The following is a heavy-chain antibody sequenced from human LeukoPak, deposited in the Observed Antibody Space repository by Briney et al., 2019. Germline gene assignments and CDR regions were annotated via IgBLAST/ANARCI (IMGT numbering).Heavy chain of an antibody. Sequence: GASVKVSCKASGYSFTSYDINWVRQATGQGLEWMGWMNPNSGNTGYAQKFQGRVTITRNTSISTAYMELSSLRSEDTAVYYCARFNGSSWYIDYWGPGTLVTVSS. CDR3: ARFNGSSWYIDY. CDR1: GYSFTSYD. CDR2: MNPNSGNT. V-gene: IGHV1-8*03. J-gene: IGHJ4*02. D-gene: IGHD6-13*01.